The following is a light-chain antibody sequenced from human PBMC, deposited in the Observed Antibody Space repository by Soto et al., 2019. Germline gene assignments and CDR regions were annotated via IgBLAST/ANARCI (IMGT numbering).Light chain of an antibody. CDR3: QHFDHLPVR. V-gene: IGKV1-33*01. J-gene: IGKJ4*02. CDR1: QHINNY. CDR2: SAS. Sequence: DIQMTQSPSSLSASVGDRVTITCQASQHINNYLNWYQQKPGKSPKLLIYSASTLQSGVPSRFSGSGSGTDFTLTIRSLQPEDIATYYCQHFDHLPVRFGGGTKVEIK.